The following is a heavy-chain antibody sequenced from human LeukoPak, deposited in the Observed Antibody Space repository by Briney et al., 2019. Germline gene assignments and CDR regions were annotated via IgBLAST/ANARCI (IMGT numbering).Heavy chain of an antibody. J-gene: IGHJ4*02. CDR1: GGSISSGSYY. V-gene: IGHV4-61*02. CDR2: IYTSGST. D-gene: IGHD2-2*01. CDR3: ARRRYIVVVPAVWDY. Sequence: SQTLSLTCTVSGGSISSGSYYWSWIRQPAGKGLEWIGRIYTSGSTNYNPSLKSRVTISVDTSKNQFSLKLSSVTAADTAVYYCARRRYIVVVPAVWDYWGQGTLVTVSS.